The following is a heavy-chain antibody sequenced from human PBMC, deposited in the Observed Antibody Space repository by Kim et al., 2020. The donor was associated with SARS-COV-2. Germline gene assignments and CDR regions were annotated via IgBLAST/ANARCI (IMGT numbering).Heavy chain of an antibody. D-gene: IGHD6-6*01. V-gene: IGHV4-59*01. CDR3: AKSRYSSSSGYYLDY. J-gene: IGHJ4*02. CDR1: GGSISDYY. CDR2: IYYSGST. Sequence: SETLSLTYTVSGGSISDYYWSWLRQPPGKGLEWIGYIYYSGSTNYNPSLKSRVTMSVDTSKNQFSLKLSSVTAADTAVYYCAKSRYSSSSGYYLDYWGQG.